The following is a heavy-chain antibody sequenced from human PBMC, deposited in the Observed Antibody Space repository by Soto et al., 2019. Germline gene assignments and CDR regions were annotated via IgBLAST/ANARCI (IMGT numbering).Heavy chain of an antibody. J-gene: IGHJ4*02. D-gene: IGHD5-12*01. Sequence: EVQLVESGGGLVQPGGSLRLSCAASGFPFSSYAMNWVRQAPGKGLEWVSYINSGSSTIYYADSAKGRFTISRDNAKNSLYLQMNSLRDEDTAVYFCVRDRGYTGYYLQYWGQGALVAVSS. CDR2: INSGSSTI. V-gene: IGHV3-48*02. CDR3: VRDRGYTGYYLQY. CDR1: GFPFSSYA.